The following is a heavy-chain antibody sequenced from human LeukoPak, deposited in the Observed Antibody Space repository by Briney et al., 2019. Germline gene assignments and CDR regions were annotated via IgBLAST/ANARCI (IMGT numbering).Heavy chain of an antibody. CDR3: ARALVTNYYDSSGYYFLGDAFDI. D-gene: IGHD3-22*01. CDR1: GVSVSSGSYY. V-gene: IGHV4-61*01. Sequence: PSETLSLTCTVSGVSVSSGSYYWSWIRQPPGKGLEWIGYIYYSGSTNYNPSLKSRVTISVDTSKNQFSLKLSSVTAADTAVYYCARALVTNYYDSSGYYFLGDAFDIWGQGTMVTVSS. J-gene: IGHJ3*02. CDR2: IYYSGST.